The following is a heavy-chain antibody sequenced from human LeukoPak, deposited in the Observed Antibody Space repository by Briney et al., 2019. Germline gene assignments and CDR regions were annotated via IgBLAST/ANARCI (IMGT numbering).Heavy chain of an antibody. D-gene: IGHD3-10*01. CDR3: ARDLAVVRGVSYYYGMDV. CDR2: IWYDGSNK. V-gene: IGHV3-33*01. J-gene: IGHJ6*02. Sequence: GGSLRLSCAASGFTFSSYGMRWVRQAPGKGLEWVAVIWYDGSNKYYADSVKGRFTISRDNSKNTLYLQMNSLRAEDTAVYYCARDLAVVRGVSYYYGMDVWGQGTTVTVSS. CDR1: GFTFSSYG.